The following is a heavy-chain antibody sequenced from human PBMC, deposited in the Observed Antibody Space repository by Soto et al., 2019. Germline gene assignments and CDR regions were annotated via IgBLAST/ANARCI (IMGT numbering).Heavy chain of an antibody. CDR1: GGSISSYY. Sequence: QVQLQESGPGLVKPSETLSLTCTVSGGSISSYYWSWIRQPPGKGLEWIGYIYYSGSTNYNPSLQIRVTISVDTSKNQFSLKLIAVTAADTAVYYCARKGRGSGFDYWGQGTLVTVSS. D-gene: IGHD3-10*01. CDR2: IYYSGST. V-gene: IGHV4-59*01. J-gene: IGHJ4*02. CDR3: ARKGRGSGFDY.